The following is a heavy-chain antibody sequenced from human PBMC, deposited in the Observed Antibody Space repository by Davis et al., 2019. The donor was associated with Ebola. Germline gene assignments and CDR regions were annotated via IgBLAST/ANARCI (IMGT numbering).Heavy chain of an antibody. J-gene: IGHJ4*02. CDR2: LNPNSGRT. D-gene: IGHD1-1*01. CDR1: GYTHNGYY. Sequence: AASVNVSRKASGYTHNGYYMHWVRQPRGQGLDWMGRLNPNSGRTNYAQKFQGRVTMTRDTSISTAYMELSRLRSDDTAVYYCARAQFPTTSDHWGQGTLVTVSS. V-gene: IGHV1-2*02. CDR3: ARAQFPTTSDH.